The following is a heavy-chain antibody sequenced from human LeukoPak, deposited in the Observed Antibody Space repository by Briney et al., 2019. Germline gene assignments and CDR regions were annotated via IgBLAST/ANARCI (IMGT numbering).Heavy chain of an antibody. Sequence: SETLSLTCTVSGGSISSYYWSWIRQPPGKGLEGIGHIYYSGSTNYNPSLKSRVTISVDTSKNQFSLKLSSVTAADTAVYYCATRRVGATHFDYWGQGTLVTVSS. CDR3: ATRRVGATHFDY. D-gene: IGHD1-26*01. V-gene: IGHV4-59*08. J-gene: IGHJ4*02. CDR1: GGSISSYY. CDR2: IYYSGST.